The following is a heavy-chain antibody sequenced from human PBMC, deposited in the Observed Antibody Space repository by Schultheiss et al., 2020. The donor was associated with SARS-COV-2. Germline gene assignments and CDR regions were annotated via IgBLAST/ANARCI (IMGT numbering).Heavy chain of an antibody. J-gene: IGHJ5*02. V-gene: IGHV4-34*01. CDR3: ARARSDFWSGYAGDWFDP. CDR1: GGSFSGYY. Sequence: SQTLSLTCAVYGGSFSGYYWSWIRQPPGKGLEWIGEIYHSGSTNYNPSLKSRVTISVDTSKNQFSLKLSSVTAADTAVYYCARARSDFWSGYAGDWFDPWGQGTLVTVSS. D-gene: IGHD3-3*01. CDR2: IYHSGST.